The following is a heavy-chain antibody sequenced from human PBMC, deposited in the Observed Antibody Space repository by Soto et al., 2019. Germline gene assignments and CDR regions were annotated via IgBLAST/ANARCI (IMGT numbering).Heavy chain of an antibody. Sequence: EVQLVQSGGGVVETGGSLSLSCAGSGFIFADAWIHWVRQAPGKGLECVGRIKSNIDGGTTDYGGILRGRFTISRDDSKNTVYLHSNTLETEDTGVYYCATRNPPYFHGFFDYWGHGAMVTVST. V-gene: IGHV3-15*07. J-gene: IGHJ4*01. CDR2: IKSNIDGGTT. CDR3: ATRNPPYFHGFFDY. D-gene: IGHD1-26*01. CDR1: GFIFADAW.